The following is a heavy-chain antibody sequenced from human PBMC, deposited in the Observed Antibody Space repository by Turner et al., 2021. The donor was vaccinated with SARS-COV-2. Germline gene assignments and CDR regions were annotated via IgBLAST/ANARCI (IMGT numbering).Heavy chain of an antibody. J-gene: IGHJ3*02. CDR1: GFTFDDYG. Sequence: EVQLVESGGGLVQPGSSMRLSCAASGFTFDDYGMHWFRQVPGKGLEWVSGISWNSGSIGYADSVKGRFTISRDNAKNSLYLQMNSLRAEDTALYYCAKVRRFAFDIWGQGTMVTVSS. CDR2: ISWNSGSI. V-gene: IGHV3-9*01. CDR3: AKVRRFAFDI.